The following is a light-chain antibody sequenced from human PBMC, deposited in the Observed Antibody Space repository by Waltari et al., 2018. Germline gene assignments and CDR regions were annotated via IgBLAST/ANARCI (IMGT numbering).Light chain of an antibody. CDR2: DAS. CDR3: QQRRSWPLT. Sequence: EIVLTQSLDILSFSPGERATLSCRASQSVGTYLAWYQQQPGQPPRLLIYDASYRATGIPARFSGSGFGTDFTLTISSLQPEDFAVYYCQQRRSWPLTFGGGTRVQI. CDR1: QSVGTY. V-gene: IGKV3-11*01. J-gene: IGKJ4*01.